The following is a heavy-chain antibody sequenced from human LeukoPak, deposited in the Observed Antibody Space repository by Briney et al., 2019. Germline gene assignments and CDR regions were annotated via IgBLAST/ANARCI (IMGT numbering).Heavy chain of an antibody. D-gene: IGHD6-19*01. J-gene: IGHJ3*02. Sequence: PSETLSLTCTVSGGSISSYYWSWIRQPPGKGLEWIGYIYYSGSTNYNPSPKSRVTISVDTSKNQFSLKLSSVTAADTAVYYCARELQWLVRPTDAFDIWGQGTMVTVSS. CDR2: IYYSGST. CDR3: ARELQWLVRPTDAFDI. V-gene: IGHV4-59*12. CDR1: GGSISSYY.